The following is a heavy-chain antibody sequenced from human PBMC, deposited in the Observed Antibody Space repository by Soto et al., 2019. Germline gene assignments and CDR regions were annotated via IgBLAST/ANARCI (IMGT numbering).Heavy chain of an antibody. J-gene: IGHJ4*02. Sequence: EVQLLESGGGLVQPGGSLRLSCAASGFTFSSYAMSWVRQAPGKGLEWVSAISGSGGSTYYADSVKGRFTISRDNSKNTLYLQVNSLRAEDTAVYYCAKGFGVEGLNFDYWGQGTLVTVSS. CDR1: GFTFSSYA. V-gene: IGHV3-23*01. CDR2: ISGSGGST. CDR3: AKGFGVEGLNFDY. D-gene: IGHD3-3*01.